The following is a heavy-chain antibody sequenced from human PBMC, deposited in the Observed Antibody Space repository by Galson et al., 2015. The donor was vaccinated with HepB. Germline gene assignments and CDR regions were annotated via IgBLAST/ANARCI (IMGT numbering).Heavy chain of an antibody. CDR3: ARDPTERWLQPPLFDY. J-gene: IGHJ4*02. CDR2: ISYDGSNK. D-gene: IGHD5-24*01. Sequence: SLRLSCAASGFTFSSYAMHWVRQAPGKGLEWVAVISYDGSNKYYADSVKGRFTISRDNSKNTLYLQMNSLRAEDTAVYYCARDPTERWLQPPLFDYWGQGTLVTVSS. CDR1: GFTFSSYA. V-gene: IGHV3-30*04.